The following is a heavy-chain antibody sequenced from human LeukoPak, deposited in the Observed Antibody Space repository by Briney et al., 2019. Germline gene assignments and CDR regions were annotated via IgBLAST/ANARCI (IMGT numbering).Heavy chain of an antibody. CDR3: ARENLRYSSSWESKAFDI. J-gene: IGHJ3*02. Sequence: GASVKVSCKASGYTFTSYGISWVRQAPGQGLEWMGWISAYNGNTNYAQKLQGRVTMTTDTSTSTAYMELRSLRSDDTAVYYCARENLRYSSSWESKAFDIWGQGTMVTVSS. D-gene: IGHD6-13*01. V-gene: IGHV1-18*01. CDR2: ISAYNGNT. CDR1: GYTFTSYG.